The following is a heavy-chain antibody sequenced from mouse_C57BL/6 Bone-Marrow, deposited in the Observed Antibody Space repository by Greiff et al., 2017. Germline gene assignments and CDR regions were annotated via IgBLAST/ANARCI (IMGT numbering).Heavy chain of an antibody. CDR2: FHPSNDDT. CDR1: GYTFTTYP. V-gene: IGHV1-47*01. J-gene: IGHJ2*01. Sequence: QVQLQQPGAELVKPGASVKMSCKASGYTFTTYPIEWMKQNHGQSLEWIGNFHPSNDDTQYNEKFKGKATLTVEKSSNTVYLELSRVTSDVYDGDNCARRRTFYDYMDYWGQGTTLTVSS. D-gene: IGHD2-10*01. CDR3: ARRRTFYDYMDY.